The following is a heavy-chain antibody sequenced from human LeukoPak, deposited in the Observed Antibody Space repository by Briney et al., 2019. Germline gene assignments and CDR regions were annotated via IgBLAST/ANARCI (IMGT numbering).Heavy chain of an antibody. CDR1: GFTFSRYW. D-gene: IGHD3-10*01. CDR3: ARVNTGNWYFDL. Sequence: GGSLRLSCAASGFTFSRYWMHWVRRAPGKALVWVSRINTDGSTTSYADSVRGRFTISRDNAENTVYLQMNSLGAEDTALYFCARVNTGNWYFDLWGRGTLVTVSS. J-gene: IGHJ2*01. CDR2: INTDGSTT. V-gene: IGHV3-74*01.